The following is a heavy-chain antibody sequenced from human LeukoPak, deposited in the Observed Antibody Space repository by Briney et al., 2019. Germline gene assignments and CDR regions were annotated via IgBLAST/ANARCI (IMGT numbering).Heavy chain of an antibody. CDR3: AKPEYCSGGSCYYTHDEYFQH. J-gene: IGHJ1*01. V-gene: IGHV3-23*01. D-gene: IGHD2-15*01. CDR2: ISGNGGST. Sequence: GGSLRLSCAASGFTFSTYAMSWVRQAPGKGLEWVSAISGNGGSTYYADSVKGRFTISRDNSKNTLYLQMNSLRAEDTAIYYCAKPEYCSGGSCYYTHDEYFQHWGQGTLVTVSS. CDR1: GFTFSTYA.